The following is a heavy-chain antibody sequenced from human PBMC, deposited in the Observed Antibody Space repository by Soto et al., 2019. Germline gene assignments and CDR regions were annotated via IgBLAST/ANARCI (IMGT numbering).Heavy chain of an antibody. CDR2: IIPIFGTA. V-gene: IGHV1-69*13. CDR1: GGTFSSYA. CDR3: ARYNYYGSGSYYNG. D-gene: IGHD3-10*01. Sequence: GASVKVSCKASGGTFSSYAISWVRQAPRQGLEWMGGIIPIFGTANYAQKFQGRVTITADESTSTAYMELSSLRSEDTAVYYCARYNYYGSGSYYNGWGQGTLVTVSS. J-gene: IGHJ4*02.